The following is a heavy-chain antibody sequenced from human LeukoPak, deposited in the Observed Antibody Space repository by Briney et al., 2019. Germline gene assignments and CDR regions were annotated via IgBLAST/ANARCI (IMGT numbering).Heavy chain of an antibody. Sequence: SQTLSLTCAISGDSVSSNSAAWNWIRQSPSRGLEWLGRTYYRYKWYNDYAVSVKSRITINPDTSRNEFSLQLSSVTPEDTGVYYCARVSYSSGWGLDYWGQGTLVSVSS. CDR2: TYYRYKWYN. D-gene: IGHD6-19*01. V-gene: IGHV6-1*01. CDR1: GDSVSSNSAA. J-gene: IGHJ4*02. CDR3: ARVSYSSGWGLDY.